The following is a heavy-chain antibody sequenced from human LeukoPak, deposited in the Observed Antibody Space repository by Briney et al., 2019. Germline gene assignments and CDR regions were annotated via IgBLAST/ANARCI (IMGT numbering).Heavy chain of an antibody. CDR1: GFTFSSYA. Sequence: PGGSLRLSCAASGFTFSSYAMSWVRQAPVKGLEWVSAISGSGGSTYYADSVKGRFTISRDNAKNSLYLQMNSLRAEDTAVYYCARDGYYDFWSGYYFDYWGQGTLVTVSS. D-gene: IGHD3-3*01. V-gene: IGHV3-23*01. CDR2: ISGSGGST. CDR3: ARDGYYDFWSGYYFDY. J-gene: IGHJ4*02.